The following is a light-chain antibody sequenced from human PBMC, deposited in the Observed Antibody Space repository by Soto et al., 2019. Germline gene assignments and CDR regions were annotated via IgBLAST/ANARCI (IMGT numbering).Light chain of an antibody. J-gene: IGKJ3*01. CDR2: DAS. CDR3: QQYDGN. V-gene: IGKV1-5*01. CDR1: QRINNW. Sequence: DIQLTQSPSTLSASVGDRVTLTCRASQRINNWLAWYQQKLGKAPKVLIYDASSLESGVPSRFSGSGSGTEFSLTISSLQPDDFATYYCQQYDGNFGPGTKVDIK.